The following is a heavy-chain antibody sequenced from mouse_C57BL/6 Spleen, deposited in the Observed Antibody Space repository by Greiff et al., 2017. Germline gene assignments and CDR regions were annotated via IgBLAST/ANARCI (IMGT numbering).Heavy chain of an antibody. D-gene: IGHD1-1*01. CDR2: ISSGGDYI. CDR3: TRGYYYGSSYGYFDV. Sequence: EVKLPASGEGLVKPGGSLKLSCAASGFTFSSYAMSWVRQTPEKRLEWVAYISSGGDYIYYADTVKGRFTISRDNARNTLYLQMRSLKSEDTAMYYCTRGYYYGSSYGYFDVWGTGTTVTVSS. CDR1: GFTFSSYA. V-gene: IGHV5-9-1*02. J-gene: IGHJ1*03.